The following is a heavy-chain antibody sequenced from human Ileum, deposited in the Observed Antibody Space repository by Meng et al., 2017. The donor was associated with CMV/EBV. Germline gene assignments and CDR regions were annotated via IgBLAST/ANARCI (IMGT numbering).Heavy chain of an antibody. V-gene: IGHV3-53*01. D-gene: IGHD3-3*01. CDR1: GFTVSSNY. CDR3: TTDGDFWSGYSFGGGFDP. J-gene: IGHJ5*02. CDR2: IYSGGST. Sequence: GGSLRLSCAASGFTVSSNYMSWVRQAPGKGLEWVSVIYSGGSTYYADSVKGRFTISRDDSKNTLYLQMNSLKTEDTAVYYCTTDGDFWSGYSFGGGFDPWGQGTLVTVSS.